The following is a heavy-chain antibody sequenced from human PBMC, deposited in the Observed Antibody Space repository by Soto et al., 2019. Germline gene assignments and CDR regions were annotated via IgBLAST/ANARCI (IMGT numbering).Heavy chain of an antibody. Sequence: QPGGSLRLSCAASGFTFSSYAMSWVRQAPGKGLEWVSAISGSGGSTYYADSVKGRFTISRDNSKSTLYLQMNSLRAEDTAVYYCAKVKFDFWDGYEYWGQGTLVTVSS. CDR2: ISGSGGST. J-gene: IGHJ4*02. CDR3: AKVKFDFWDGYEY. CDR1: GFTFSSYA. V-gene: IGHV3-23*01. D-gene: IGHD3-3*01.